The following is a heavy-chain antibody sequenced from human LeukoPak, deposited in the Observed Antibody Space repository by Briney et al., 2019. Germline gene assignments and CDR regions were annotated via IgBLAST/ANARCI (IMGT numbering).Heavy chain of an antibody. CDR2: IYTSGST. D-gene: IGHD6-13*01. V-gene: IGHV4-4*07. Sequence: SETQSLTCTVSGGSISGDYWSWIRQPAGKGLEWIGRIYTSGSTNYNPSLKSRVTMSVDTSKNQFSLKLSSVTAADTAVYYCASLAAAGQGLDYWGQGTLVTVSS. CDR1: GGSISGDY. J-gene: IGHJ4*02. CDR3: ASLAAAGQGLDY.